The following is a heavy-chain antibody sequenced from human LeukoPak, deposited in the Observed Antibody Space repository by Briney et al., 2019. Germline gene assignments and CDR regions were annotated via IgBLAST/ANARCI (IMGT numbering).Heavy chain of an antibody. D-gene: IGHD5-24*01. CDR1: GGTFSSYA. Sequence: ASVKVSCKASGGTFSSYAISWVRQAPGQGLEWMGGITPIFGTANYAQKFQGRVTITAEESTSTAYMELSSLRSEASAVYYCSRAPRGFTQWLPYYYYYIDVWGKGTTVTVSS. CDR3: SRAPRGFTQWLPYYYYYIDV. J-gene: IGHJ6*03. CDR2: ITPIFGTA. V-gene: IGHV1-69*13.